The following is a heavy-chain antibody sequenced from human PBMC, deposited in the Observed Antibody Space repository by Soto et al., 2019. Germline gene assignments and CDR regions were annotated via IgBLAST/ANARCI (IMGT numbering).Heavy chain of an antibody. CDR3: ARAPSGYYGMDV. D-gene: IGHD3-10*01. CDR2: INAGNGNT. CDR1: GYTFTSYA. Sequence: GASVKVSCKASGYTFTSYAMHWVRQAPGQRLEWMGWINAGNGNTKYSQKFQGRVTITRDTSASTAYMELSSLRSEDTAVYYCARAPSGYYGMDVWGQGNRVTVSS. J-gene: IGHJ6*02. V-gene: IGHV1-3*01.